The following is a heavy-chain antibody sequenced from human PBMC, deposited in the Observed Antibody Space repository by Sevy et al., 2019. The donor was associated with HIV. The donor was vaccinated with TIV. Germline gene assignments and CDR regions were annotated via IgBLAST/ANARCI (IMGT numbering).Heavy chain of an antibody. CDR1: GLKFNDFA. CDR2: ISWNSGNI. D-gene: IGHD2-21*01. Sequence: GGSLRLSCAASGLKFNDFAMHWVRQAPGKGLEWVSRISWNSGNIDYEDSVKGRFTISRDNAKNSLYLQMNSLRTEDTALYYCAKDIGCGWGQGCYYSGMDVWGQGTTVTVSS. J-gene: IGHJ6*02. V-gene: IGHV3-9*01. CDR3: AKDIGCGWGQGCYYSGMDV.